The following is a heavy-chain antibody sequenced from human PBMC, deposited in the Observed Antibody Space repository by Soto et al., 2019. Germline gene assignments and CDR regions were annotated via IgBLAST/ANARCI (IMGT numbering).Heavy chain of an antibody. J-gene: IGHJ4*02. CDR1: GFTFSSYA. CDR2: IRSKANSYAT. Sequence: GGSLRLSCAASGFTFSSYAMSWVRQAPGKGLEWVGRIRSKANSYATAYAASVKGRFTISRDDSKNTAYLQMNSLKTEDTAVYYCTRFLTVTTGFDYWGQGTLVTVSS. D-gene: IGHD4-17*01. V-gene: IGHV3-73*01. CDR3: TRFLTVTTGFDY.